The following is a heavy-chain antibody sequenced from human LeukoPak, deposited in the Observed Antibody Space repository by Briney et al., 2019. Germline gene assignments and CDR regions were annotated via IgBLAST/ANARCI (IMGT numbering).Heavy chain of an antibody. V-gene: IGHV4-59*01. CDR2: VYYSGST. D-gene: IGHD6-19*01. J-gene: IGHJ4*02. Sequence: SETLSLTCTVSRGSMSSYYWSWIRQPPGKGMEWIGYVYYSGSTNYNPTLKSRVNISVDTSKNQFSLKLTSATAADTAGYYCARVRVSSSSHPWYFDYWGQGTLATVSS. CDR3: ARVRVSSSSHPWYFDY. CDR1: RGSMSSYY.